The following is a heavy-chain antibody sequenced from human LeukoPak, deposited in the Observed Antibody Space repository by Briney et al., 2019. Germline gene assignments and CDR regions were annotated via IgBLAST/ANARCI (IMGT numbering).Heavy chain of an antibody. J-gene: IGHJ4*02. CDR2: IRSSGSPI. CDR1: GFTFSSYS. CDR3: VRDPDALDF. V-gene: IGHV3-48*02. Sequence: PGGSLRLSCAASGFTFSSYSMNWVRQAPGKGLEGVAYIRSSGSPIYYAESVKGRFTISRDNAKNSLYPQMNSLRYEDTAVYYCVRDPDALDFWGQGTPVTVSS.